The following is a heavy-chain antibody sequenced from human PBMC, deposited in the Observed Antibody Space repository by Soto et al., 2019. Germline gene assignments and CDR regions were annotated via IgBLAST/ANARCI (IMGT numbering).Heavy chain of an antibody. Sequence: PSETLSLTCAVSGGSISSSNWWSWVRQPPGKGLEWIGEIYHSGSTNYNPSLKSRVTISVDKSKNQFSLKLSSVTAADTAVYYCAGAGYSSSWYGYYGMDVWGQGTTVTVSS. D-gene: IGHD6-13*01. CDR3: AGAGYSSSWYGYYGMDV. CDR1: GGSISSSNW. J-gene: IGHJ6*02. CDR2: IYHSGST. V-gene: IGHV4-4*02.